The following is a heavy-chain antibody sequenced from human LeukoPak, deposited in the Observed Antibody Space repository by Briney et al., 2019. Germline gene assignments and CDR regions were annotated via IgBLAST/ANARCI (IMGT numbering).Heavy chain of an antibody. Sequence: GGSLRLSCAASGFTFSSYEMNWVRQAPGKGLEWVSYISSSGSTIYYADSVKGRFTISRDKAKNSLYLQMNSLRAEDTAVYYCARDGYYYDSSGYYSYYFDYWGQGTLVTVSS. J-gene: IGHJ4*02. CDR3: ARDGYYYDSSGYYSYYFDY. CDR2: ISSSGSTI. V-gene: IGHV3-48*03. CDR1: GFTFSSYE. D-gene: IGHD3-22*01.